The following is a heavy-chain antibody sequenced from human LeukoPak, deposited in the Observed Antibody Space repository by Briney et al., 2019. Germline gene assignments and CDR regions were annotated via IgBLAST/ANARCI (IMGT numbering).Heavy chain of an antibody. CDR3: ARLFEAAVGPGIWWFDP. V-gene: IGHV4-39*07. Sequence: SETLSLTCTVSGGSISSSSYYWGWIRQPPGKGLEWIGSIYYSGSTYYNPSLKSRVTISVDTSKNQFSLKLSPVTAADTAVYYCARLFEAAVGPGIWWFDPWGQGTLVTVSS. J-gene: IGHJ5*02. CDR1: GGSISSSSYY. CDR2: IYYSGST. D-gene: IGHD6-13*01.